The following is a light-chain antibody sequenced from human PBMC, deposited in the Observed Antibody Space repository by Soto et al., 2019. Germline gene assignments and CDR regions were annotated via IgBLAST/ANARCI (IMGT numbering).Light chain of an antibody. CDR3: CSYSGRNTYV. CDR1: TSDIGFYDY. J-gene: IGLJ1*01. Sequence: QSALTQPASVSGSPGQSLTISCTGTTSDIGFYDYVSWYQQYPGKAPKLLIYGVTIRPSGISNRFSGSKSGSTASLTISGLRDEDEADYYCCSYSGRNTYVFGTGTKVTVL. CDR2: GVT. V-gene: IGLV2-14*01.